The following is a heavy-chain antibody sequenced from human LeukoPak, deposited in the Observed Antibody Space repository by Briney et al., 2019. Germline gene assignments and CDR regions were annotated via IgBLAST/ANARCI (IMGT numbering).Heavy chain of an antibody. CDR1: GGSISSGGYY. CDR2: IYYSGST. V-gene: IGHV4-31*03. J-gene: IGHJ5*02. CDR3: ARGLPTIRSLYCSGGSCYNWFDP. D-gene: IGHD2-15*01. Sequence: SQTLSLTCTVSGGSISSGGYYWSWIRQHPGKGLEWIGYIYYSGSTYYNPSLKSRVTISVDTSKNQFSLKLSSVTAADTAVYYCARGLPTIRSLYCSGGSCYNWFDPWGQGTLVTVSS.